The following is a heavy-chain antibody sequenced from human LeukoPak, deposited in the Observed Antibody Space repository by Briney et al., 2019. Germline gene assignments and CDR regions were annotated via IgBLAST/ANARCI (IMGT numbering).Heavy chain of an antibody. V-gene: IGHV4-34*01. Sequence: ASETLSLTCAVYGGSFSDYYWSWIRQPPGKGLEWIASINYSGSTYYNPSLKSRVTISVDTSENQFSLKLSSVTAADTAVYYCARYVVYGSGKYYFDYWGQGTLVTVSS. CDR2: INYSGST. CDR1: GGSFSDYY. CDR3: ARYVVYGSGKYYFDY. D-gene: IGHD3-10*01. J-gene: IGHJ4*02.